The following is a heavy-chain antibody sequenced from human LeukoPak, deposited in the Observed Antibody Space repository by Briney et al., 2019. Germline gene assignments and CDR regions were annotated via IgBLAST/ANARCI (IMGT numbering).Heavy chain of an antibody. J-gene: IGHJ3*02. Sequence: SETLSLTCAVYGGSFSGYYWSWIRQPPGKGLEWIGEINHSGSTNYNPSLKSRVTISVDTSKNQFSLKLSSVTAADTAVYYCAGVRGVIIDAFDIWGQGTMVTVSS. CDR3: AGVRGVIIDAFDI. D-gene: IGHD3-10*01. CDR1: GGSFSGYY. CDR2: INHSGST. V-gene: IGHV4-34*01.